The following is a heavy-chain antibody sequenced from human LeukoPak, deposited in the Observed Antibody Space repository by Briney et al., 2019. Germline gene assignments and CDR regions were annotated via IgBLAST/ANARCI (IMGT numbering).Heavy chain of an antibody. V-gene: IGHV3-48*04. J-gene: IGHJ4*02. Sequence: PGGSLRLSCAASGFTFSSYSMNWVRQAPGKGLEWVSYISSSSSTIYYADSVKGRFTISRDNAKNSLYLQMNSLRAEDTAVYYCARDPLIAAAGTGEYFDYWGQGTLVTVSS. CDR2: ISSSSSTI. CDR3: ARDPLIAAAGTGEYFDY. CDR1: GFTFSSYS. D-gene: IGHD6-13*01.